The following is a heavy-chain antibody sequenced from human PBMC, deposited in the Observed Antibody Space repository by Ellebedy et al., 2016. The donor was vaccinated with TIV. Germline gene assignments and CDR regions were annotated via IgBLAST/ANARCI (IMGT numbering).Heavy chain of an antibody. CDR2: MNPNSGNT. J-gene: IGHJ6*02. Sequence: ASVKVSCKASGYTFTSYDINWVRQATGQGLEWMGWMNPNSGNTGYAQKFQGRVTITRDTSASTAYMELSSLRSEDTAVYYCASPLRGYSSSHTPGYYGMDVWGQGTTVTVSS. CDR3: ASPLRGYSSSHTPGYYGMDV. CDR1: GYTFTSYD. V-gene: IGHV1-8*01. D-gene: IGHD6-6*01.